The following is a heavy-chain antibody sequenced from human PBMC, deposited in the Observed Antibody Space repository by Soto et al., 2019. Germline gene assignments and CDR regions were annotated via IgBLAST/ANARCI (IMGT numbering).Heavy chain of an antibody. V-gene: IGHV1-3*01. Sequence: EASVKVSCKASGYTFTSYAMHWVRQAPGQRLEWMGWINAGNGNTKYSQKFQGRVTITRDTSASTAYMELSSLRSEDTAVYYCARDFLERYFDYWGQGTLVTVSS. D-gene: IGHD1-1*01. CDR3: ARDFLERYFDY. J-gene: IGHJ4*02. CDR2: INAGNGNT. CDR1: GYTFTSYA.